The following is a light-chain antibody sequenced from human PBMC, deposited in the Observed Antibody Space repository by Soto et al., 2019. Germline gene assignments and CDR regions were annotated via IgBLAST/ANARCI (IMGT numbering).Light chain of an antibody. V-gene: IGKV4-1*01. CDR2: WAS. CDR1: QSVLYSSNNKNY. Sequence: DIVMTQSPDSLAVSLGERATINCKSSQSVLYSSNNKNYLAWYQQKPGQPPKLLIYWASNRESGVPDRFSGRGSETDFTLTISSLQAEDVAVYYCQQYYSTPLTFGPGTKVDIK. CDR3: QQYYSTPLT. J-gene: IGKJ3*01.